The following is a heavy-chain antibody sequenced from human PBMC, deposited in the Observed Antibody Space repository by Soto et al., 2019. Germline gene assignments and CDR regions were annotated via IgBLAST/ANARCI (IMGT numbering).Heavy chain of an antibody. J-gene: IGHJ3*02. CDR2: IYYSGST. V-gene: IGHV4-59*12. CDR1: GDSISSYY. D-gene: IGHD5-12*01. Sequence: QVQLQESGPGLVKPSETLSLTCTVSGDSISSYYWSWIRQPPGKGLEWIAYIYYSGSTNYNPSLRSRVTISVDTSKNQFSLKLGSVTAADTAVYFCARRRVYSAYAHSFDIWGQGTMVTVSS. CDR3: ARRRVYSAYAHSFDI.